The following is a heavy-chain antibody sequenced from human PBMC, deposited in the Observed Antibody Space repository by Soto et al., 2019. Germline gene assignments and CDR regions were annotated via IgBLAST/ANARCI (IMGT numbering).Heavy chain of an antibody. CDR2: IIPIFGTA. D-gene: IGHD2-2*02. J-gene: IGHJ6*02. CDR3: AISDCSSTSCYRNYYYGMDV. V-gene: IGHV1-69*01. Sequence: QVQLVQSGAEVKKPGSSVKVSCKASGCTFSSYAIRWVRQAPGQGLEWMGGIIPIFGTANYAQKFQGRVTITADESTSTAYMELSSLRSEDTAVYYCAISDCSSTSCYRNYYYGMDVWGQGTTVTVSS. CDR1: GCTFSSYA.